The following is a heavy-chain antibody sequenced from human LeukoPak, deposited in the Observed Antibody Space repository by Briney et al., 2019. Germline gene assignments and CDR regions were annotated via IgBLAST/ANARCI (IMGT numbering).Heavy chain of an antibody. J-gene: IGHJ3*02. CDR3: ARGRGAYCGGDCYSLDAFDI. CDR1: GYTFTGYH. Sequence: ASVKVSCKASGYTFTGYHMHWVRQAPGQGLEWMGWINPNSGGTNYAQKFQGRVTMTRDTSISTAYMELSRLRSDDTAVYYCARGRGAYCGGDCYSLDAFDIWGQGTMVTVSS. V-gene: IGHV1-2*02. D-gene: IGHD2-21*01. CDR2: INPNSGGT.